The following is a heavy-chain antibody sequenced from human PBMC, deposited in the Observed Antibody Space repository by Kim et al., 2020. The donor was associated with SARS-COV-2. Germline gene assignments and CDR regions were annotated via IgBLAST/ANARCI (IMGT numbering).Heavy chain of an antibody. CDR2: T. J-gene: IGHJ4*02. Sequence: TYYANAVKGRFTISRDISENTLYLQMSSLGPEDTAMYYCVKYPCGGGYWGQGTLVTVSS. V-gene: IGHV3-64D*06. CDR3: VKYPCGGGY. D-gene: IGHD2-15*01.